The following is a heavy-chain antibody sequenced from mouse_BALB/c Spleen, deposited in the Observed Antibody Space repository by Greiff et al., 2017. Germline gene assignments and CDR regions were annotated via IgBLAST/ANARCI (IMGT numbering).Heavy chain of an antibody. CDR1: GFTFSSYA. Sequence: EVQLVESGGGLVKPGGSLKLSCAASGFTFSSYAMSWVRQTPEKRLEWVASISSGGSTYYPDSVKGRFTISRDSARNILYLQMSSLRSEDTAMYYCARVITTVVATDYWGQGTTLTVSS. J-gene: IGHJ2*01. CDR3: ARVITTVVATDY. D-gene: IGHD1-1*01. CDR2: ISSGGST. V-gene: IGHV5-6-5*01.